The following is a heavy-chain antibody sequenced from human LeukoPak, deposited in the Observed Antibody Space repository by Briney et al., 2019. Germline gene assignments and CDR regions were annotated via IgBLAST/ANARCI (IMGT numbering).Heavy chain of an antibody. D-gene: IGHD7-27*01. V-gene: IGHV4-59*02. J-gene: IGHJ4*02. CDR3: ASRKLGNDY. CDR1: GGSVSDYY. CDR2: IYHTGST. Sequence: SETLSLTCTISGGSVSDYYWSWIRQSPGKGLEWIGYIYHTGSTSYSPSLKSRVTISADTSQNQFSLKLRSVTAADTAVYYCASRKLGNDYWGQGTLVTVSS.